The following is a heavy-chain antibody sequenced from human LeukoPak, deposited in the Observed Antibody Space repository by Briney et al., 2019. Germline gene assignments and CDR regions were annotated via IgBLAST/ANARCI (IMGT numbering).Heavy chain of an antibody. J-gene: IGHJ3*02. CDR3: AREGQYSDAFDI. CDR1: GGSISSYC. Sequence: SETLSLTCTVSGGSISSYCWSWIRQPAGKGLEWIGRIYTSGSTNYNPSLKSRVTMSVDTSKNQFSLKLSSVTAADTAVYYCAREGQYSDAFDIWGQGTMVTVSS. CDR2: IYTSGST. D-gene: IGHD2-21*01. V-gene: IGHV4-4*07.